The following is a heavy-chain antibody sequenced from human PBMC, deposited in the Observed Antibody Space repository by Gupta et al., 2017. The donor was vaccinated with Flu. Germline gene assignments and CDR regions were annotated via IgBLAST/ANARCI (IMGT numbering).Heavy chain of an antibody. CDR1: GGVFNNDA. D-gene: IGHD4-23*01. Sequence: QLPVLQSGAEVQKPVSSVTVSCKTSGGVFNNDAFSWVPPAPGQGLEWMGGSIPSFEATYDAQKFKGRSTIVADDSSGTAHRELSSLRSDDTAVYYCAKTSYGGNSDCFYCPMDVWGQGATVTVS. V-gene: IGHV1-69*01. CDR2: SIPSFEAT. CDR3: AKTSYGGNSDCFYCPMDV. J-gene: IGHJ6*02.